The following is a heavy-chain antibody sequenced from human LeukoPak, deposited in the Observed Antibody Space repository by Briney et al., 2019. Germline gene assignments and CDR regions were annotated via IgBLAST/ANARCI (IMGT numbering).Heavy chain of an antibody. D-gene: IGHD2-8*02. CDR3: ARAHCTGVTCYQYYMDV. CDR1: GFTFSDYY. V-gene: IGHV3-11*04. Sequence: GGSLRLSCAASGFTFSDYYMSWIRQAPGKGLEWISYISSSGSTIFYADSVKGRFTISRDNAKNSLYLQMNSLRAEDTAVYYCARAHCTGVTCYQYYMDVWGKGTTVTVSS. CDR2: ISSSGSTI. J-gene: IGHJ6*03.